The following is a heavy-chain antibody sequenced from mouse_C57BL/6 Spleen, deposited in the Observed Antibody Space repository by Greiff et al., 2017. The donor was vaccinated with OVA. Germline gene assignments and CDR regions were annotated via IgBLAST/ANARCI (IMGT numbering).Heavy chain of an antibody. CDR2: ISSGSSTI. CDR1: GFTFSDYG. V-gene: IGHV5-17*01. CDR3: ARAGTPHFDY. D-gene: IGHD3-3*01. J-gene: IGHJ2*01. Sequence: EVKLMESGGGLVKPGGSLKLSCAASGFTFSDYGMHWVRQAPEKGLEWVAYISSGSSTIYYADTVKGRFTISRDNAKNTLFLQMTSLRSEDTAMYYCARAGTPHFDYWGQGTTLTVSS.